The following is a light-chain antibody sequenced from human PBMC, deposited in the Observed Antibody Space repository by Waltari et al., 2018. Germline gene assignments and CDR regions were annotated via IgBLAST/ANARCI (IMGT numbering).Light chain of an antibody. CDR2: EIS. CDR3: MQGIHRLT. CDR1: QSLLHNDGKSY. J-gene: IGKJ4*01. V-gene: IGKV2-29*02. Sequence: EIMLTQTPLSLSVTPGQPASISCNSNQSLLHNDGKSYLYWYLQRPGQSPQLLISEISSRFSGVPDRFSGSGSGADFTLRISRVEADDVGVYYCMQGIHRLTFGGGTKVEI.